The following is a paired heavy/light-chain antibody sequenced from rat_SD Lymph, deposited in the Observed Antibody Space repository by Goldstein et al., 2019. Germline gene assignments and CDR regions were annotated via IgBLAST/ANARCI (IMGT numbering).Heavy chain of an antibody. Sequence: EVQLVESGGGLVQPGRSMKLSCAASGFTFSNYGMAWVRQAPTKGLEWVATISYDGSSTYYRDSVKGRFTISRDNAKSTLYLQMNSLRSEDTATYYCTRGPTLLGPRSPGYWGQGVMVTVSS. CDR3: TRGPTLLGPRSPGY. J-gene: IGHJ2*01. CDR2: ISYDGSST. D-gene: IGHD1-1*01. CDR1: GFTFSNYG. V-gene: IGHV5-29*01.
Light chain of an antibody. CDR2: STS. V-gene: IGKV4S4*01. Sequence: EIVLTQSPTTTAASPGEKVTITCLASSSVSNMYWYQQKSGASPKLLIYSTSSLASGVPDRFSGSGSGTSYSLTINTMEAEDAATYYCQQWSSNPLTFGSGTKLEIK. CDR3: QQWSSNPLT. CDR1: SSVSN. J-gene: IGKJ5*01.